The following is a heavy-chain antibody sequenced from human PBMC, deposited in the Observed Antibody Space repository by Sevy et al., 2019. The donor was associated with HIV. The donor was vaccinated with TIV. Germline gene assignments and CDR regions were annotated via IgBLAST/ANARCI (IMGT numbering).Heavy chain of an antibody. J-gene: IGHJ4*02. V-gene: IGHV4-4*02. CDR2: IYHSGST. CDR3: ARRFYYDSSGHYQYYSDY. Sequence: SETLSLTCDVSGASISGTNWWSWVRQPPGKGLEWIGEIYHSGSTNFNPSLKRRVIMSVDKSKNQFSLKLNSVTAADTAVYHCARRFYYDSSGHYQYYSDYWGQGTLVTVSS. CDR1: GASISGTNW. D-gene: IGHD3-22*01.